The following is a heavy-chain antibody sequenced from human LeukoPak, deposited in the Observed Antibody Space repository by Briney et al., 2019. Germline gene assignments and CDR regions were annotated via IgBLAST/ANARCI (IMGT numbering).Heavy chain of an antibody. CDR3: ARDRSGYDSHFDY. CDR2: ISYDGSNK. CDR1: GFTFSSYA. J-gene: IGHJ4*02. D-gene: IGHD5-12*01. Sequence: GGSLRLSCAASGFTFSSYAMHWVRQAPGKGLEWVAVISYDGSNKYYADSVKGRFTISRDNSKNTLYLQMNSLRAEDTAVYYCARDRSGYDSHFDYWGQGTLVTVSS. V-gene: IGHV3-30-3*01.